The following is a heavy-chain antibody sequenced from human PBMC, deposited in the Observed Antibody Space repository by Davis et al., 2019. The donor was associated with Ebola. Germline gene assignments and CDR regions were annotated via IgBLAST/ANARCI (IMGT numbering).Heavy chain of an antibody. V-gene: IGHV1-18*01. Sequence: ASVKVSCKASGYTFSNYGISWVRQAPGQGLEWMGWISGYNGNTNYAQNFQDRVTMTTDTSTNTAYMELRSLRSDDTAMYYCARYGQGLVPFDYWGQGTLVTVSS. CDR2: ISGYNGNT. J-gene: IGHJ4*02. D-gene: IGHD6-19*01. CDR3: ARYGQGLVPFDY. CDR1: GYTFSNYG.